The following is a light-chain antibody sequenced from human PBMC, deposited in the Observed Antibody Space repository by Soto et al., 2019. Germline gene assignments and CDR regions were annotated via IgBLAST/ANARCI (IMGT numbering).Light chain of an antibody. CDR2: KVS. V-gene: IGKV2-30*01. CDR3: MQGTSAPHP. CDR1: QSLVDSDGTTY. Sequence: DVVMTQSPLSLPVTLGQPASISCRSSQSLVDSDGTTYLSWFQQRPGQSTRRLIYKVSTRDSGVPDRFSGSGSGSDFTLRISRVEADDVGTFYCMQGTSAPHPFGRGTKLE. J-gene: IGKJ2*01.